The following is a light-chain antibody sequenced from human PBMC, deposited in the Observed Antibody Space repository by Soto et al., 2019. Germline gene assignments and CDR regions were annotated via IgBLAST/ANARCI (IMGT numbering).Light chain of an antibody. V-gene: IGLV1-47*02. CDR1: SSNIGSNY. CDR2: SNN. J-gene: IGLJ3*02. Sequence: QSVLTQPPSASGTPGQRVTISCSGSSSNIGSNYVDWYQQLPGTAPKLLFYSNNQRPSGVPDRFSGGKSGTSASVAISRLRSEDASDCYCAAWDDSRSGWVFGGGTPLPVL. CDR3: AAWDDSRSGWV.